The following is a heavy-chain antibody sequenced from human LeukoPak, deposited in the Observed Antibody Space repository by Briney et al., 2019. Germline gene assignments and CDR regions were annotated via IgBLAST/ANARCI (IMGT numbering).Heavy chain of an antibody. V-gene: IGHV3-9*01. J-gene: IGHJ4*02. D-gene: IGHD1-26*01. Sequence: PGRSLRLSCAASGFTFDDYAMNWVRHAPGKGLEWVSGISWNSGSIGYADSVKGRFTISRENAKNSLYLQMNSLRAEDTAVYYCARVVGALLARPFDYWGQGTLVTVSS. CDR3: ARVVGALLARPFDY. CDR1: GFTFDDYA. CDR2: ISWNSGSI.